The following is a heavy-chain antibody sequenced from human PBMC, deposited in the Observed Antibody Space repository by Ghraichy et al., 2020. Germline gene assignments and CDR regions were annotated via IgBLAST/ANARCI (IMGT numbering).Heavy chain of an antibody. V-gene: IGHV4-61*01. CDR2: IHYSGST. CDR1: GGSVSSGSYY. J-gene: IGHJ6*02. D-gene: IGHD6-13*01. Sequence: ESLNISCTVSGGSVSSGSYYWSWIRQPPGKGLEWIGYIHYSGSTNYNPSLKSRVTISVDTSKNQFSLKLSSVTAADTAVYYCARDRGQQFIGLADIYYYYGMDVWGQGTTVTVSS. CDR3: ARDRGQQFIGLADIYYYYGMDV.